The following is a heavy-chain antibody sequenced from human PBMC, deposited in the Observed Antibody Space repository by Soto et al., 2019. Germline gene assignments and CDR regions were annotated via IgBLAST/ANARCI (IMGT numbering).Heavy chain of an antibody. Sequence: ASVKVSCKASGYTFTSYAMHWVRQAPGQRLEWMGWINAGNGNTKYSQKFQGRVTITRDTSASTAYMGLSSLRSEDTAVYYCARKAGVYYGSGSPGYYMDVWGKGSTVTVSS. CDR2: INAGNGNT. CDR3: ARKAGVYYGSGSPGYYMDV. J-gene: IGHJ6*03. D-gene: IGHD3-10*01. V-gene: IGHV1-3*01. CDR1: GYTFTSYA.